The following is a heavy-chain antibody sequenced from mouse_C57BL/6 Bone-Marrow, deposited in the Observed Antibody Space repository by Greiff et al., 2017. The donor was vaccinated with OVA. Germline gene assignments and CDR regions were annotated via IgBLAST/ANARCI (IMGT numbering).Heavy chain of an antibody. CDR1: GYSITSGYY. V-gene: IGHV3-6*01. CDR2: ISYDGSN. Sequence: VQLQQSGPGLVKPSQSLSLTCSVTGYSITSGYYWNWIRQFPGNKLEWMGYISYDGSNNYNPSLKNRISITRDTSKNQFFLKLNTVTTEDTATYNCARDPGYWGQGATLTLSS. CDR3: ARDPGY. J-gene: IGHJ2*01.